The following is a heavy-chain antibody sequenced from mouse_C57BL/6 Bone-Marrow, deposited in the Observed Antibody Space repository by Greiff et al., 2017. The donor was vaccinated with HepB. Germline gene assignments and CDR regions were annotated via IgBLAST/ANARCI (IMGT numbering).Heavy chain of an antibody. V-gene: IGHV5-12*01. D-gene: IGHD4-1*01. J-gene: IGHJ3*01. CDR2: ISNGGGST. CDR3: ARQGDWGAY. Sequence: EVHLVESGGGLVQPGGSLKLSCAASGFTFSDYYMYWVRQTPEKRLEWVAYISNGGGSTYYPDTVKGRFTISRDNAKNTLYLQMSRLKSEDTAMYYCARQGDWGAYWGQGTLVTVSA. CDR1: GFTFSDYY.